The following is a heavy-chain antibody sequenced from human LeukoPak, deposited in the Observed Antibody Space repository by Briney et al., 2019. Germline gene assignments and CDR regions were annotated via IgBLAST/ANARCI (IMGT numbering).Heavy chain of an antibody. CDR3: ARGSWSGYYSAYYYMDV. Sequence: SETLSLTCAVYGGSFSGYYWSWIRQPPEKGLEWIGEINHSGSTNYNPSLKSRVTISVDTSKNQFSLKLSSVTAADTAVYYCARGSWSGYYSAYYYMDVWGKGTTVTVSS. V-gene: IGHV4-34*01. CDR1: GGSFSGYY. CDR2: INHSGST. D-gene: IGHD3-3*01. J-gene: IGHJ6*03.